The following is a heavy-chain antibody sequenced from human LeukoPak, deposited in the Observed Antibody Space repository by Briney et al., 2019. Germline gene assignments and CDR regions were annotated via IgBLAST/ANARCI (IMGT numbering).Heavy chain of an antibody. V-gene: IGHV1-18*01. D-gene: IGHD3-16*02. CDR2: ISAYNGNT. J-gene: IGHJ4*02. Sequence: ASVKVSCKASGGTFSSYAISWVRQAPGQGLEWMGWISAYNGNTNYAQKLQGRVTMTTDTSTSTAYMELRSLRSDDTAVYYCARDRAIMITFGGVTVPDIFDYWGQGTLVTVSS. CDR1: GGTFSSYA. CDR3: ARDRAIMITFGGVTVPDIFDY.